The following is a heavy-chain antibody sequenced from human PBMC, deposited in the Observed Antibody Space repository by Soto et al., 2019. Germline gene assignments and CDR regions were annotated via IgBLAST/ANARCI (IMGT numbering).Heavy chain of an antibody. CDR2: VYYSGST. CDR1: GGSISNYY. CDR3: ARDAFSSSHFAY. D-gene: IGHD2-2*01. Sequence: QVQLQESGPGLVKPSETLSLTCTVSGGSISNYYWSCIRQPPGKGLEWIGYVYYSGSTNYNPSLKSRVTISVDTSKNQFSLKLSSVTAADTAVYYCARDAFSSSHFAYWGQGIPVTVSS. J-gene: IGHJ4*02. V-gene: IGHV4-59*01.